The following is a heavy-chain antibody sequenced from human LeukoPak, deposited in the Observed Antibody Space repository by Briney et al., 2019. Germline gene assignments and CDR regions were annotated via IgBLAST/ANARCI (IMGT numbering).Heavy chain of an antibody. CDR2: ISGSGRRT. Sequence: GGSLRFSCAASGFTFSNYALSWVRQAPGKGLEWGSGISGSGRRTDYADSVKGRFTISRDNSKNTLSLKMNSLSAEDTAEYYCTREYCSGGSCWVDVCDIWGQGTMVTVSS. CDR1: GFTFSNYA. CDR3: TREYCSGGSCWVDVCDI. D-gene: IGHD2-15*01. V-gene: IGHV3-23*01. J-gene: IGHJ3*02.